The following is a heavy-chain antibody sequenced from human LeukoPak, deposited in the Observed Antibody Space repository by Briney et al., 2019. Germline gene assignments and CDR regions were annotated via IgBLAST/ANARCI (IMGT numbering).Heavy chain of an antibody. J-gene: IGHJ4*02. Sequence: ESGPTLVKPTQTLTLTCTFSGFSLSTSGVGVGWIRQPPGKALEWLALIYWNDDKRYSPSLKSRLTITKDTSKNQVVLTMTNMDPVDTATYYCAHSVSSSWYGYYYFDYWGQGTLVTVSS. D-gene: IGHD6-13*01. CDR2: IYWNDDK. CDR3: AHSVSSSWYGYYYFDY. CDR1: GFSLSTSGVG. V-gene: IGHV2-5*01.